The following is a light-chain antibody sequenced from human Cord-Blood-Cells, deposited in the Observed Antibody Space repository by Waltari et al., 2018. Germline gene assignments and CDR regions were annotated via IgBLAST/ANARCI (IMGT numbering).Light chain of an antibody. V-gene: IGKV1-33*01. J-gene: IGKJ4*01. Sequence: DIQMTQSPSSLSASVGDRVTITCQASQDISKYLNWYQQKPGKAPKLLIYDASNLETGGPSRVSGSGSGTDFTFTISSLQPEDIATYYCQEYDNLPLTFGGGTKVEIK. CDR2: DAS. CDR1: QDISKY. CDR3: QEYDNLPLT.